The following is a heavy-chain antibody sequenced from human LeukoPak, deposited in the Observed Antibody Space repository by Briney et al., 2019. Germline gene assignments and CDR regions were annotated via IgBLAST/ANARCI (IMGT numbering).Heavy chain of an antibody. J-gene: IGHJ4*02. D-gene: IGHD5-18*01. CDR1: GFTFSSYA. CDR3: AKGAGYSYGHPTWDYFDY. CDR2: ISGSGGST. Sequence: GGSLRLSCAASGFTFSSYAMSWVRQAPGKGLEWVSAISGSGGSTYYADSVKGRFTISRDSAKNTLYLQMHSLRAEDTAVYYCAKGAGYSYGHPTWDYFDYWGQGTLVPVSS. V-gene: IGHV3-23*01.